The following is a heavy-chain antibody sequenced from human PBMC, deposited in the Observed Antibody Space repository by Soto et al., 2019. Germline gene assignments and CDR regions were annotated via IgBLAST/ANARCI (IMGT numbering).Heavy chain of an antibody. J-gene: IGHJ5*02. CDR1: GYTFTSYD. CDR2: MNPNSGNT. Sequence: QVQLVQSGAEVKKPGSSVKVSCKASGYTFTSYDINWVRQAPGQGLEWMGWMNPNSGNTGYAQKFQGRVTMTRNTSIRTAYMELSSLRSEDAAVYYCAREQHVRGFDPCSQGTLVTVSS. V-gene: IGHV1-8*01. D-gene: IGHD6-13*01. CDR3: AREQHVRGFDP.